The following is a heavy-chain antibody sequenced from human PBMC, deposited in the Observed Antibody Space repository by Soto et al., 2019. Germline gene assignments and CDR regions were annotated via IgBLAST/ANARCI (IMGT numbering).Heavy chain of an antibody. CDR2: ISSSSSYI. CDR1: GFTFSSYS. J-gene: IGHJ4*02. D-gene: IGHD5-12*01. V-gene: IGHV3-21*01. CDR3: AAVEMATITYDY. Sequence: GSLRLSCAASGFTFSSYSMNWVRQAPGKGLEWVSSISSSSSYIYYADSVKGRFTISRDNAKNSLYLQMNSLRAEDTAVYYCAAVEMATITYDYWGQGTLVTVSS.